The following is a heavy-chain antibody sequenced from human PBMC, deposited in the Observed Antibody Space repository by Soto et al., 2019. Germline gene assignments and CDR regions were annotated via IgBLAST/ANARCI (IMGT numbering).Heavy chain of an antibody. CDR3: ATTNPPSYYDFWSGYYGPFDY. Sequence: PGGSLRLSCAASGFTVSSYAMSWVRKAPGKGLEWISAISGSGGSTYYADSVKGRFTISRDNSKNTLYLQMNSLRAEDTAVYYCATTNPPSYYDFWSGYYGPFDYWGQGTLVTVSS. D-gene: IGHD3-3*01. CDR2: ISGSGGST. J-gene: IGHJ4*02. V-gene: IGHV3-23*01. CDR1: GFTVSSYA.